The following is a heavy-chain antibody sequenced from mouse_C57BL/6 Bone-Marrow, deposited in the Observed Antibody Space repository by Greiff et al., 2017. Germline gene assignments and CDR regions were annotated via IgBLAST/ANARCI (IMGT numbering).Heavy chain of an antibody. CDR1: GYSFTGYY. Sequence: EVQLQESGPELVKPGASVKISCKASGYSFTGYYMNWVKQSPEKSLEWIGEINPSTGGTTYNQKFKAKATLTVDKSSSTAYMQLKSLTSEDSAVYYCARGGDGYDWGQGTLVTVSA. CDR3: ARGGDGYD. J-gene: IGHJ3*01. D-gene: IGHD2-2*01. V-gene: IGHV1-42*01. CDR2: INPSTGGT.